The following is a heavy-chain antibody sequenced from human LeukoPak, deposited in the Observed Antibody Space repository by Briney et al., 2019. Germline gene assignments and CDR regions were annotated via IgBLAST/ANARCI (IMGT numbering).Heavy chain of an antibody. CDR2: ISYDGSNK. CDR3: ARDTEDSSGYFLYYFDY. Sequence: PGGSLRLSCAASGFSFSSSSMNWVRQAPGKGLEWVAVISYDGSNKYYADSVKGRFTISRDNSKNTLYLQMNSLRAEDTAVYYCARDTEDSSGYFLYYFDYWGQGTLVTVSS. V-gene: IGHV3-30*03. D-gene: IGHD3-22*01. CDR1: GFSFSSSS. J-gene: IGHJ4*02.